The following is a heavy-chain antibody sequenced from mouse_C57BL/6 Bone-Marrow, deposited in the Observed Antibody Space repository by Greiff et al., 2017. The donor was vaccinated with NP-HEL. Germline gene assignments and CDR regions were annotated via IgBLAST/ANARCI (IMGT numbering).Heavy chain of an antibody. J-gene: IGHJ4*01. D-gene: IGHD2-12*01. CDR2: INSGSSTI. CDR3: ARGYRGLYYYAMDY. CDR1: GFTFSDYG. Sequence: EVKLVESGGGLVKPGGSLKLSCAASGFTFSDYGMHWVRQAPEKGLEWVAYINSGSSTINYEDTVKGRFTISRDNAKNTLFLQMTSLRSEDTAMYYCARGYRGLYYYAMDYWGQGTSVTVSS. V-gene: IGHV5-17*01.